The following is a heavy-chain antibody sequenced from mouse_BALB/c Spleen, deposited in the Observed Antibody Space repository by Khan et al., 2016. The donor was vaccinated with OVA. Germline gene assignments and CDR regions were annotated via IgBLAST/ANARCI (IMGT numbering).Heavy chain of an antibody. J-gene: IGHJ3*01. V-gene: IGHV5-6*01. Sequence: EVQGVESGGDLVKPGGSLKLSCAASGFTFSTYGMSWVRQTPDKRLEWVATVSTGGSYTYYPDSVKGRFTISRDNAKNTLYLQMSGLKSEDTAEFYCTRRAYYYDSEGFAYWGQGTLVTASA. CDR3: TRRAYYYDSEGFAY. CDR1: GFTFSTYG. CDR2: VSTGGSYT. D-gene: IGHD1-1*01.